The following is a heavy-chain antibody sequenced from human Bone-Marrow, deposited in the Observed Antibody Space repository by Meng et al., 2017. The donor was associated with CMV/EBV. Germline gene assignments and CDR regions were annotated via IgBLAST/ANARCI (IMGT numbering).Heavy chain of an antibody. D-gene: IGHD4/OR15-4a*01. J-gene: IGHJ4*02. Sequence: RLSWVASGFTFRSYAVSWVRQAPGKGLEWVSAISGSSGSTNYADSVKGRFTISRDNSKNTLYVQMNSLRAEDTAVYYCTKSFYGGLNWGQGTLVTVSS. V-gene: IGHV3-23*01. CDR1: GFTFRSYA. CDR2: ISGSSGST. CDR3: TKSFYGGLN.